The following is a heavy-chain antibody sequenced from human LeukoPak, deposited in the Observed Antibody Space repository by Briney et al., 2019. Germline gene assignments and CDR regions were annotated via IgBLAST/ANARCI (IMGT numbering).Heavy chain of an antibody. CDR3: ARDSSGYLSS. J-gene: IGHJ5*02. V-gene: IGHV4-34*01. Sequence: SETLPLTCAVYGGSFSGYYWSWIRQPPGKGLEWIGEINHSGSTNYNPSLKSRVTISVDTSKNQFSLKLSSVTAADTAVYYCARDSSGYLSSWGQGTLVTVSS. CDR2: INHSGST. CDR1: GGSFSGYY. D-gene: IGHD3-22*01.